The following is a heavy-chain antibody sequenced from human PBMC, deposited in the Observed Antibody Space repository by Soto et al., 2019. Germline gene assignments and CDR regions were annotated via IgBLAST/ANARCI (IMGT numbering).Heavy chain of an antibody. V-gene: IGHV1-18*01. CDR1: GYTFTSYG. CDR2: ISAYNGNT. Sequence: ASVKVSCKASGYTFTSYGISWVRQAPGQGLEWMGWISAYNGNTNYAQKLQGRVTMTTDTSTSTAYTELRSLRSDDTAVYYCARVMDYDFWSGYPGWFDPWGQGTLVTVSS. CDR3: ARVMDYDFWSGYPGWFDP. D-gene: IGHD3-3*01. J-gene: IGHJ5*02.